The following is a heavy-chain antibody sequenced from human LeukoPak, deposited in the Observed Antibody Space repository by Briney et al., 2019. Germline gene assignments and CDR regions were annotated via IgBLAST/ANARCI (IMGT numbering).Heavy chain of an antibody. J-gene: IGHJ4*02. CDR1: GYTFTGYY. CDR3: AREWLIVVTGTGHLDY. D-gene: IGHD6-19*01. V-gene: IGHV1-2*02. Sequence: ASVKVSCKASGYTFTGYYMHWVRQAPGQGLEWMGWINPNSGGTNYAQKFQSRVTMTRDTSISTAYMELSSLRSDDTAVYYCAREWLIVVTGTGHLDYWGQGTLVTVSS. CDR2: INPNSGGT.